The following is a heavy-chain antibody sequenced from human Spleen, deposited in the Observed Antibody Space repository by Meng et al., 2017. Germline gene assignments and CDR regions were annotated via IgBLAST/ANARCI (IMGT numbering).Heavy chain of an antibody. CDR2: SNHSGST. CDR1: GGSFSDYY. Sequence: QVQLRQWGAGLLNHSETLSLTCVVSGGSFSDYYWSWIRQPPGKGLEWIGESNHSGSTNYNPSLESRATISVDTSQNNLSLKLSSVTAADSAVYYCARGPTTMAHDFDYWGQGTLVTVSS. D-gene: IGHD4-11*01. V-gene: IGHV4-34*01. CDR3: ARGPTTMAHDFDY. J-gene: IGHJ4*02.